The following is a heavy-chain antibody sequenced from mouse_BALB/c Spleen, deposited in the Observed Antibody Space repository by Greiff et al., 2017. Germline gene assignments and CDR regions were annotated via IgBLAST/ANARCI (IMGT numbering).Heavy chain of an antibody. J-gene: IGHJ3*01. CDR2: ISSGSSTI. Sequence: DVQLVESGGGLVQPGGSRKLSCAASGFTFSSFGMHWVRQAPEKGLEWVAYISSGSSTIYYADTVKGRFTISRDNPKNTLFLQMTSLRSEDTAMYYCARPTGTEFAYWGQGTLVTVSA. CDR3: ARPTGTEFAY. CDR1: GFTFSSFG. D-gene: IGHD4-1*01. V-gene: IGHV5-17*02.